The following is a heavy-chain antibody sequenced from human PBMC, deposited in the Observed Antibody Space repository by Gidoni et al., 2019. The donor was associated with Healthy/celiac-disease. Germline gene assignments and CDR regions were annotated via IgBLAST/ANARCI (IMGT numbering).Heavy chain of an antibody. J-gene: IGHJ4*02. D-gene: IGHD3-16*02. CDR3: AKDGGYDYVWRSYRYEDY. V-gene: IGHV3-23*01. CDR1: GFTFSRYA. CDR2: ISGGGGST. Sequence: EVQLLESGGGLVQPGGSRRLSWAASGFTFSRYAMSWVRQAPGKGLGWVSAISGGGGSTYYADSVKGRFTISRDNSKNTLYLQMNSLRAEDTAVYYCAKDGGYDYVWRSYRYEDYWGQGTLVTVSS.